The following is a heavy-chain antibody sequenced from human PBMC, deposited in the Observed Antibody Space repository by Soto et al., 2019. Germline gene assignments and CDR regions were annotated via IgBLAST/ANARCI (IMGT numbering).Heavy chain of an antibody. D-gene: IGHD3-16*02. CDR2: IYSGGST. CDR3: ASGNYDYIWGSYRYSLRLDY. Sequence: EVQLVESGGGLVQPGGSLRLSCAASGFTVSSNYMSWVRQAPGKGLEWVSVIYSGGSTYYADSVKGRFTISRDNSKNTLYLQMNSLRAEGTAVYYCASGNYDYIWGSYRYSLRLDYWGQGTLVTVSS. V-gene: IGHV3-66*01. CDR1: GFTVSSNY. J-gene: IGHJ4*02.